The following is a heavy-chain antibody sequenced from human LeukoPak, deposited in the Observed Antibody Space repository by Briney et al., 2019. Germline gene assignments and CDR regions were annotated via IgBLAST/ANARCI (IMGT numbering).Heavy chain of an antibody. CDR3: AKEYSVRNQFDY. Sequence: PGGSLRLSCAASGFTFSTYWMSWVRQAPGKGLEWVSAISAGGGNTYYADSVKGRFTISRDNSKNTLFLEMNSLRAEDTAVYYCAKEYSVRNQFDYWGQGTLVAVSS. CDR2: ISAGGGNT. D-gene: IGHD1-14*01. CDR1: GFTFSTYW. J-gene: IGHJ4*02. V-gene: IGHV3-23*01.